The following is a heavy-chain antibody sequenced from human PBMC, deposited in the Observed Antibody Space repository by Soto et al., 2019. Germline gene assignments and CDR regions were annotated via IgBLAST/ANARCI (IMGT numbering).Heavy chain of an antibody. CDR2: IWYDGSNK. CDR3: ARAVGPFDY. CDR1: GFDFSTYG. V-gene: IGHV3-33*01. J-gene: IGHJ4*02. Sequence: QVQLVESGGGVVQPGRSLRLSCAASGFDFSTYGMHWFRQAPGRGPEWVAVIWYDGSNKYYADSVRGRFIISRDNSKSTLFLQLNILRAEDTAVYYCARAVGPFDYWGQGTLVTVSS. D-gene: IGHD1-26*01.